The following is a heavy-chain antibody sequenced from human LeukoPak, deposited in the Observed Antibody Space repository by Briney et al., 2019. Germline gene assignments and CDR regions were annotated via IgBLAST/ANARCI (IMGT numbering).Heavy chain of an antibody. Sequence: SGHMMAKPTQTLTLTCSFTGISLSTRGEGVGWIRQPPAQALERRGITYWDDDTRYSPSLTTRLTITKDTSINQVVLAMTNVDTVDTATYYCAHSRREEGYVSYYWGQVILVTVAS. CDR1: GISLSTRGEG. CDR2: TYWDDDT. V-gene: IGHV2-5*02. D-gene: IGHD5-12*01. CDR3: AHSRREEGYVSYY. J-gene: IGHJ4*02.